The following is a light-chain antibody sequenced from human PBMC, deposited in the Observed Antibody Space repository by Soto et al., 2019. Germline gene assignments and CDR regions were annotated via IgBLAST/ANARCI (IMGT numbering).Light chain of an antibody. V-gene: IGKV1-27*01. J-gene: IGKJ3*01. CDR2: AAS. CDR3: PTSNRVSFT. CDR1: QGISNY. Sequence: DIQMTQSPSSLSASVGDRVTITCRASQGISNYLAWYQQKPGKVPKLLIYAASTLQSGVPSRFSGSGSGTDFTLTISSLQPEDVAIKWRPTSNRVSFTFGLG.